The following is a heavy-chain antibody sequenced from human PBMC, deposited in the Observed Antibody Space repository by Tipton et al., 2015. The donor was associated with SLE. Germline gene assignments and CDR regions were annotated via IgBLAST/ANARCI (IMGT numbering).Heavy chain of an antibody. CDR3: ARSPPQLVGYYFDY. D-gene: IGHD6-13*01. CDR1: GGSISSYY. J-gene: IGHJ4*02. V-gene: IGHV4-59*08. CDR2: IYYSGST. Sequence: TLSLTCTVTGGSISSYYWSWIRRPPGKGLEWIGYIYYSGSTNYNPSLKSRVTIAVDTSKNQFSLKLSSVTAADPAVYYCARSPPQLVGYYFDYWGQGTLVTVSS.